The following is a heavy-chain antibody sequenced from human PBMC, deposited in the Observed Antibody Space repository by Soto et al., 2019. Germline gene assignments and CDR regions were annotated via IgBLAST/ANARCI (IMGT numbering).Heavy chain of an antibody. CDR3: AKTLAALTDYYYGMDV. D-gene: IGHD6-13*01. Sequence: QVQLVESGGGMVQPGRSLRLSCAASGFTFSSYGMHWVRQAPGKGLEWVAVISYDGSNKYYADSVKGRFTISRDNSKNTLYLQMNSLRAEDTAVYYCAKTLAALTDYYYGMDVW. J-gene: IGHJ6*01. CDR2: ISYDGSNK. CDR1: GFTFSSYG. V-gene: IGHV3-30*18.